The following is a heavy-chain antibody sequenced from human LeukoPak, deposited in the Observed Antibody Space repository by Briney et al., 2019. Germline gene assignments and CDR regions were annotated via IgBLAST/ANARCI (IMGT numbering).Heavy chain of an antibody. CDR1: GFTFSSYA. CDR3: AKGVTATRPDYFDN. D-gene: IGHD1-20*01. Sequence: GGSLRLSCAASGFTFSSYAMSWVRQAPGKGLEWGSTISGSASSTYNAESVRDRFTVSRDNSKNTLSLQMNSLTAEDTAVYFCAKGVTATRPDYFDNWGQGTLVSVSS. CDR2: ISGSASST. V-gene: IGHV3-23*01. J-gene: IGHJ4*02.